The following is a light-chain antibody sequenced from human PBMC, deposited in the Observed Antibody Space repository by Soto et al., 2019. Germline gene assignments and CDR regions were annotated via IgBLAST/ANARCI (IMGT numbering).Light chain of an antibody. J-gene: IGKJ2*01. Sequence: ELVLTQSPATLSLSPGESATLSCRASQSVSGYSAWYQQKPGQAPRLLIYDTSNRATGIPARFSGSGAGTDFPLTISGLEPEDFAVYYCQQRSNWQYTFGLGTRLEIK. V-gene: IGKV3-11*01. CDR2: DTS. CDR3: QQRSNWQYT. CDR1: QSVSGY.